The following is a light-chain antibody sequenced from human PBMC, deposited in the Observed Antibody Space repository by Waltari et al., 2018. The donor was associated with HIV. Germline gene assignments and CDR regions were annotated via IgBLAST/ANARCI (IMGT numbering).Light chain of an antibody. CDR1: SSDFGGCNS. Sequence: QSALPQSRLVSGSPGQSVTVPCSGTSSDFGGCNSVSRYQQHPGNAPKPVIYDVSKRPSGVPDRFSGSKSANTASLTISGLQAEDEADYYCCSYAGSYTYVFGTGTKVTVL. V-gene: IGLV2-11*01. J-gene: IGLJ1*01. CDR3: CSYAGSYTYV. CDR2: DVS.